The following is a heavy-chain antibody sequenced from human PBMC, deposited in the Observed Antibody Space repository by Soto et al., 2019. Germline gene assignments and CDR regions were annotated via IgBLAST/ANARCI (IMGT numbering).Heavy chain of an antibody. CDR1: GYTFTSYG. J-gene: IGHJ4*02. CDR3: ARVKSVPGGKYYFDY. CDR2: INAYNGKT. Sequence: QVQLVQSGAEVKKPGASVKVSCKASGYTFTSYGITWVRQAPGQGLEWMGWINAYNGKTQYAQKLQGRVTMTTDTSTSTAYMELRSLRSDDTAVYYCARVKSVPGGKYYFDYWGQGTLVTVSS. V-gene: IGHV1-18*01. D-gene: IGHD3-16*01.